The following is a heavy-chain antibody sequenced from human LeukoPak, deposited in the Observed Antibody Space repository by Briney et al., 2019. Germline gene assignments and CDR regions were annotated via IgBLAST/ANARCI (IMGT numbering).Heavy chain of an antibody. D-gene: IGHD3-10*01. J-gene: IGHJ4*02. CDR2: LFYSGSP. V-gene: IGHV4-59*03. Sequence: SETLSLTCTVSGGSISSYYWSWIRQPPGNGMEWIAYLFYSGSPDYNPSLRSRVTLSVDTSKNQFSLKLRSVTGADTAVYYCATVAVIRGVTYFDYWGQGTLVTVSS. CDR3: ATVAVIRGVTYFDY. CDR1: GGSISSYY.